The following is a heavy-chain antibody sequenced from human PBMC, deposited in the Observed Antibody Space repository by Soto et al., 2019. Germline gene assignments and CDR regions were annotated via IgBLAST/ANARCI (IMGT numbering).Heavy chain of an antibody. D-gene: IGHD2-8*01. CDR3: ARGDCTNGVCYSLGFDP. CDR2: IYYSGST. CDR1: GGSIYSSSYS. V-gene: IGHV4-39*07. J-gene: IGHJ5*02. Sequence: SETLSLTCTVSGGSIYSSSYSLGWIRQPPGKGLEWIGSIYYSGSTSYNPSLKSRVTISVDTSKNQFSLKLSSVTAADTAVYYCARGDCTNGVCYSLGFDPWGQGTLVTVSS.